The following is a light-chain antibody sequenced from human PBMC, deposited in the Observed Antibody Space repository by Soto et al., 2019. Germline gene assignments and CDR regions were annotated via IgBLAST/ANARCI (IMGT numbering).Light chain of an antibody. Sequence: ATLSVSPGERATLSCRASQSVSSNLAWYQQKPGQAPRLLIYGASTRATGIPARFSGSGSGTDFTLTISSLEPEDFAVYYCQQRSNWPLTLGGGTKVDIK. CDR2: GAS. V-gene: IGKV3-11*01. CDR1: QSVSSN. CDR3: QQRSNWPLT. J-gene: IGKJ4*01.